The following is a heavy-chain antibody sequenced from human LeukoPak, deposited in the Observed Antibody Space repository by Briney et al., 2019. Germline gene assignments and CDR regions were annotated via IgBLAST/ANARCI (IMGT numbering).Heavy chain of an antibody. J-gene: IGHJ4*02. CDR1: GGSISSSSYY. CDR2: IYYSGST. Sequence: SETLSLTCTVSGGSISSSSYYWGWIRQPPGKGLEWIGSIYYSGSTYYNPSLKSRVTISVDTSKNQFSLKLSSVTAADTAVYYCARSRQVGTAMVVSRYDYWGQGTLVTVSS. V-gene: IGHV4-39*01. D-gene: IGHD5-18*01. CDR3: ARSRQVGTAMVVSRYDY.